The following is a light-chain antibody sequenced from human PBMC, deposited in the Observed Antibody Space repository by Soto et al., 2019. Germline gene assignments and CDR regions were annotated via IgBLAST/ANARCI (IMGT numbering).Light chain of an antibody. J-gene: IGKJ5*01. CDR1: QSVSSSY. V-gene: IGKV3-20*01. Sequence: EIVLTQSPGTLSLSPGERATLSCRASQSVSSSYLAWYQQKPGQAPRLLIYGASSRATGIPDRFSGSGSGTDFPLNIIRLEPEDFAVYYCQQYGSSLITFGQGTRLEI. CDR2: GAS. CDR3: QQYGSSLIT.